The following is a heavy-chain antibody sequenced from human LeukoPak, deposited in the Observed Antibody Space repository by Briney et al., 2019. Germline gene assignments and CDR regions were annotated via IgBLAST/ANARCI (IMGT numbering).Heavy chain of an antibody. J-gene: IGHJ4*02. CDR1: GFTFSSYA. CDR3: AKSPQKVGATYFDY. CDR2: ISGSGGST. V-gene: IGHV3-23*01. Sequence: PGASLRLSCAASGFTFSSYAMSWVGQAPGKGLDGVSGISGSGGSTYYADSVKGRFTISRDNSKNTLYLQMNSLRAEDTAVYYCAKSPQKVGATYFDYWGQGTLVTVSS. D-gene: IGHD1-26*01.